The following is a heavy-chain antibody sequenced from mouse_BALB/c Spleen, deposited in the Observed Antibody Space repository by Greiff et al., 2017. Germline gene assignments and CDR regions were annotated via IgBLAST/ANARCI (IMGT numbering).Heavy chain of an antibody. J-gene: IGHJ3*01. CDR3: ARDYYGSSYDFFAY. V-gene: IGHV7-3*02. CDR1: GFTFTDYY. CDR2: IRNKANGYTT. D-gene: IGHD1-1*01. Sequence: DVKLVESGGGLVQPGGSLRLSCATSGFTFTDYYMSWVRQPPGKALEWLGFIRNKANGYTTEYSASVKGRFTISRDNSQSILYLQMNTLRAEDSATYYCARDYYGSSYDFFAYWGQGTLVTVSA.